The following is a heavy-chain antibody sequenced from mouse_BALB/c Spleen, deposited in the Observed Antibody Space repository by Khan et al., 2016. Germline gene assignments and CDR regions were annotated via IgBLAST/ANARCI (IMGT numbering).Heavy chain of an antibody. Sequence: EVQLQESGPGLVKPSQSLSLTCTVTGYSITSDYAWNWIRQFPGNKPEWMGYISYSGSTSYNPSLKSRISITRDTSKNQFFLQLNSVTTEDTATYYCARYGNYAMDYWGQGTSVTVSS. J-gene: IGHJ4*01. CDR1: GYSITSDYA. CDR2: ISYSGST. D-gene: IGHD2-1*01. V-gene: IGHV3-2*02. CDR3: ARYGNYAMDY.